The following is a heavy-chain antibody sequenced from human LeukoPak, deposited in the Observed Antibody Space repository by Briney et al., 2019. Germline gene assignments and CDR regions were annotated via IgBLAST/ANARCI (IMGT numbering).Heavy chain of an antibody. CDR3: ARGPECSGGSCYSNDY. J-gene: IGHJ4*02. V-gene: IGHV4-59*12. CDR1: GGSISSYY. Sequence: SETLSLTCTVSGGSISSYYWSWIRQPPGKGLEWIGYIYYSGSTYYNPSLKSRVTISVDTSKNQFSLKLSSVTAADTAVYYCARGPECSGGSCYSNDYWGQGTLVTVSS. D-gene: IGHD2-15*01. CDR2: IYYSGST.